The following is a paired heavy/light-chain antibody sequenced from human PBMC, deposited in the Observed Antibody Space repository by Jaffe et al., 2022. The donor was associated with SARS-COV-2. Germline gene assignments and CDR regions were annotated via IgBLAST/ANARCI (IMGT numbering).Heavy chain of an antibody. V-gene: IGHV6-1*01. CDR3: AKVRWGSGGFDY. D-gene: IGHD4-17*01. J-gene: IGHJ4*02. Sequence: QVQLQQSGPGLVKPSQTLSVTCAISGDSVSSNSAAWNWIRQSPSRGLEWLGRTYYRSKWYNDYAVSVQSRITITPDTSKNQLSLQLNSVTPEDTAVYYCAKVRWGSGGFDYWGQGILVTVSS. CDR2: TYYRSKWYN. CDR1: GDSVSSNSAA.
Light chain of an antibody. CDR3: QQYGNSPFT. Sequence: EIVLTQSPGTLSLSPGERATLSCRASQSVSSTYLAWYQQKPGQAPRLLIYGASSRATGIPDRFSGSGSGTDFTLTISRLEPEDFAVYYCQQYGNSPFTFGPGTKVDIK. V-gene: IGKV3-20*01. CDR1: QSVSSTY. J-gene: IGKJ3*01. CDR2: GAS.